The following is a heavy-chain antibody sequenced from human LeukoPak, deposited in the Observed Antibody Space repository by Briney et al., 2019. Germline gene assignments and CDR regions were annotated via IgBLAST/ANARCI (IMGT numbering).Heavy chain of an antibody. D-gene: IGHD2-2*01. J-gene: IGHJ6*02. CDR3: ARVVVDCSSTSCYARYLYYYGMDV. Sequence: SVKVSCKASGGTFSSYAISWVRQAPGQGLEWMGGIIPILGIANYAQKFQGRVTITADKSTSTAYMELSSLRSDDTAVYYCARVVVDCSSTSCYARYLYYYGMDVWGQGTTVTVSS. CDR1: GGTFSSYA. CDR2: IIPILGIA. V-gene: IGHV1-69*10.